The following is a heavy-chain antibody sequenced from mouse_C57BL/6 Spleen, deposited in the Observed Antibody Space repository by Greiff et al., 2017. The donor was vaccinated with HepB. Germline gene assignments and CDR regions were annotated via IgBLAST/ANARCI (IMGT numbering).Heavy chain of an antibody. CDR1: GYTFTSYW. Sequence: QVHVKQPGAELVKPGASVKLSCKASGYTFTSYWMHWVKQRPGRGLEWIGRIDPNSGGTKYNEKFKSKATLTVDKPSSTAYMQLSSLTSEDSAVYYCARSVSNWYYFDYWGQGTTLTVSS. CDR3: ARSVSNWYYFDY. D-gene: IGHD4-1*01. CDR2: IDPNSGGT. J-gene: IGHJ2*01. V-gene: IGHV1-72*01.